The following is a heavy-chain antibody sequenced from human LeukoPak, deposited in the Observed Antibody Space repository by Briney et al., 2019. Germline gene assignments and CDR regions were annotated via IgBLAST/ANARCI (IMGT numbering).Heavy chain of an antibody. D-gene: IGHD3-10*02. V-gene: IGHV3-74*01. Sequence: GGSLRLSCAASGFTFSSYWMHWVRQDPGKGLVWVSHINNDGSITNYADSVKGRFTISRDNAKNTLYLQMNSLRAEDTAVYYCAELGITMIGGVWGKGTTVTISS. CDR2: INNDGSIT. CDR1: GFTFSSYW. J-gene: IGHJ6*04. CDR3: AELGITMIGGV.